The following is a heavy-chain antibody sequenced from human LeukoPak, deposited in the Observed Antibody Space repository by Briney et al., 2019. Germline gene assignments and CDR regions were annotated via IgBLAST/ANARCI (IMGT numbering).Heavy chain of an antibody. CDR2: ICWNSGSI. V-gene: IGHV3-9*01. CDR1: GFTFDDYA. CDR3: AKDNDDSSGYLDYFDY. Sequence: GGSLRLSCAASGFTFDDYAMHWVRQAPGKGLEWVSGICWNSGSIGYADSVKGRFTISRDNAKNSLYLQMNSLRAEDTALYYCAKDNDDSSGYLDYFDYWGQGTLVTVSS. J-gene: IGHJ4*02. D-gene: IGHD3-22*01.